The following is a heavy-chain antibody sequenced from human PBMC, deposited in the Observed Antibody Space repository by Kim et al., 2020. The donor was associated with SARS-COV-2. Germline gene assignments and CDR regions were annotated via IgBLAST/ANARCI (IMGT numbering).Heavy chain of an antibody. J-gene: IGHJ6*01. CDR2: IIHTGST. CDR3: ARLGGGSTSTCRV. Sequence: SETLSLTCGVNGGSFSGYYWSWVRQTPGKGLEWIGDIIHTGSTNYNPSLKSRVTMSVDTSKNQFSLKLNSVTAADTAVYYCARLGGGSTSTCRVWGQGT. CDR1: GGSFSGYY. V-gene: IGHV4-34*12. D-gene: IGHD2-2*01.